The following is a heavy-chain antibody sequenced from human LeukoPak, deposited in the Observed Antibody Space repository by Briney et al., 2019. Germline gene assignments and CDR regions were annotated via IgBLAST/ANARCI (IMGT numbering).Heavy chain of an antibody. CDR2: IYYGGST. CDR1: GGSISSSSYY. Sequence: SETLSLTCTVSGGSISSSSYYWGWIRQPPGKGLEWIGSIYYGGSTYYNPSLKSRVTISVDTSKNQFSLKLSSVTAADTAVYYCARDHLTYYYDSSGYAFDYWGQGTLVTVSS. V-gene: IGHV4-39*07. CDR3: ARDHLTYYYDSSGYAFDY. D-gene: IGHD3-22*01. J-gene: IGHJ4*02.